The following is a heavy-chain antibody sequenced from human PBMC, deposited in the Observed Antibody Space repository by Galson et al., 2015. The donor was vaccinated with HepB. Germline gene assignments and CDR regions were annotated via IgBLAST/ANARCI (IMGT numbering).Heavy chain of an antibody. CDR1: GFIFADYA. Sequence: SLRLSCAASGFIFADYAMTWVRQAPGKGLEWVSFIRSKVYGGTTEYAASVKGRFTMSRDDSKSIAYLQMNSLKTEDTAVYYCSSLMPDDVVAAATLDYWGHGILVTVSS. D-gene: IGHD6-13*01. V-gene: IGHV3-49*04. CDR3: SSLMPDDVVAAATLDY. CDR2: IRSKVYGGTT. J-gene: IGHJ4*01.